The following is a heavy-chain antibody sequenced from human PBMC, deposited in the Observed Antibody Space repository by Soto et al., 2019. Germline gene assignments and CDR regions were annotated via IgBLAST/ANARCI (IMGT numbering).Heavy chain of an antibody. V-gene: IGHV3-23*01. CDR2: ISFSGGNT. CDR1: GFTFSNSA. J-gene: IGHJ4*02. D-gene: IGHD3-22*01. CDR3: ANETLRDNTGYVFDY. Sequence: EVRLLESGRGLVQPGGSLRLSCATSGFTFSNSALSWVRQAPGKGLEWVSFISFSGGNTYYADSVKGRFTISGDNSKNTLYLQMTSLRAEDTAAYYCANETLRDNTGYVFDYWGQGTLVTVSS.